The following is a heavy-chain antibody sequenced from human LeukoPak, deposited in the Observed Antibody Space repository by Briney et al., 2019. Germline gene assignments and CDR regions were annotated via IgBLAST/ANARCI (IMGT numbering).Heavy chain of an antibody. CDR1: GYTFTSYG. CDR2: ISTYDANT. Sequence: ASVKVSCKASGYTFTSYGINWVRQAPGQGLEWMGWISTYDANTEYAQKLQGRVTMTTDTSTSTAYMEVRSLRSDDTAGNYCAGDGRGYWNTSRGYLGNWSDPWGQGTLATVS. J-gene: IGHJ5*02. V-gene: IGHV1-18*01. D-gene: IGHD2/OR15-2a*01. CDR3: AGDGRGYWNTSRGYLGNWSDP.